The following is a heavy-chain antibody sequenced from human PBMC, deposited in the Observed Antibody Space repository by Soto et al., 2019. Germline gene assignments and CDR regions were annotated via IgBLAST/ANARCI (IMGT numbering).Heavy chain of an antibody. Sequence: GGSLRLSCAASGFTFNFIAMSWVRQAPGKGLEWVSTIGGSGFDTYYADPVKGRFTVSRDNFKYTVYLQLNNVRDEDTAVYYCAAFSTLQNRGISIPWGQGTLVTSPQ. CDR2: IGGSGFDT. CDR1: GFTFNFIA. V-gene: IGHV3-23*01. CDR3: AAFSTLQNRGISIP. D-gene: IGHD2-21*01. J-gene: IGHJ5*02.